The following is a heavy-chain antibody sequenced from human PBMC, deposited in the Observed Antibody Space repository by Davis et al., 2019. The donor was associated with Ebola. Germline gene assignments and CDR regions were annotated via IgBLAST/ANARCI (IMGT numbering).Heavy chain of an antibody. D-gene: IGHD4-17*01. CDR1: GYTFTSYG. CDR3: ARETNSVTTDHDAFDI. J-gene: IGHJ3*02. CDR2: IIPIFGTA. Sequence: SVTVSCKASGYTFTSYGISWVRQAPGQGLEWMGGIIPIFGTANYAQKFQGRVTITADESTSTAYMELSSLRSEDTAVYYCARETNSVTTDHDAFDIWGQGTMVTVSS. V-gene: IGHV1-69*13.